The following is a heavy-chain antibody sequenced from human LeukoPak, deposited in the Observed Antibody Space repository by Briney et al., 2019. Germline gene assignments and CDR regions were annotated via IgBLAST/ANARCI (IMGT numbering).Heavy chain of an antibody. CDR3: ARESVTSGWYLY. V-gene: IGHV3-53*01. J-gene: IGHJ4*02. D-gene: IGHD6-19*01. CDR2: ISKEGNT. CDR1: GFTVSGNY. Sequence: GGSLRLSGASSGFTVSGNYMSWVRQAPGKGLQWVSTISKEGNTFYADSVRGRFTLSRDNSKNTLYLQMNSLRAEDPAIYYCARESVTSGWYLYWGQGTLVTVSS.